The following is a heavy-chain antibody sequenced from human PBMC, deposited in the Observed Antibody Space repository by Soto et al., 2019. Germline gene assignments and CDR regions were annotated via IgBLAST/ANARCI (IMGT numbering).Heavy chain of an antibody. J-gene: IGHJ5*02. CDR3: ARDAGGGDYNNWFDP. CDR2: INPNSGGT. Sequence: QVQLVQSGAEVKKPGASVKVSCKASGYTFTGYYMHWVRQAPGQGLEWMGWINPNSGGTNYAQKFQGRVTMTRDTSISTAYMELSRLRSDDTAVYYCARDAGGGDYNNWFDPWGQGTLVTVSS. CDR1: GYTFTGYY. V-gene: IGHV1-2*02. D-gene: IGHD2-21*02.